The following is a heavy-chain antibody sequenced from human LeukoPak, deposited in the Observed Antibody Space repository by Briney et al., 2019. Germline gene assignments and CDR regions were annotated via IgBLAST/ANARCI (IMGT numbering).Heavy chain of an antibody. J-gene: IGHJ4*02. CDR3: ARHRVPWGGSYIDY. CDR2: ISGSGGST. D-gene: IGHD1-26*01. Sequence: GGSLRLSCAASGFTFSSYAMSWVRQAPGKGLEWVSAISGSGGSTYYADSVKGRFTTSRDNSKNTLYLQMNSLRAEDTAVYYCARHRVPWGGSYIDYWGQGTLVTVSS. CDR1: GFTFSSYA. V-gene: IGHV3-23*01.